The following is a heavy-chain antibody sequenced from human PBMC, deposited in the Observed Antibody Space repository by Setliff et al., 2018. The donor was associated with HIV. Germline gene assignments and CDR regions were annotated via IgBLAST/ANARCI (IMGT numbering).Heavy chain of an antibody. CDR3: ARLYDRYDDSGYYHPVQALSY. Sequence: GGSLRLSCVASGFNFDNYEMTWVRQAPGQGLEWISYISTSGRTIYYADSVVGRFTSSRDNVKKSLYLQMNSLTVEDTGVYYCARLYDRYDDSGYYHPVQALSYWGQGAQVTVSS. CDR2: ISTSGRTI. CDR1: GFNFDNYE. J-gene: IGHJ4*02. V-gene: IGHV3-48*03. D-gene: IGHD3-3*01.